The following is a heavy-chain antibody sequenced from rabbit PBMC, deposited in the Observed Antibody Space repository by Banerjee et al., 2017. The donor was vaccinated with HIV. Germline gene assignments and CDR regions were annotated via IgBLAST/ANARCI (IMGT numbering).Heavy chain of an antibody. J-gene: IGHJ2*01. D-gene: IGHD1-1*01. CDR2: IYAAKGST. V-gene: IGHV1S7*01. CDR3: ARNYVNAFDP. Sequence: RQAPGKGLEWIGIIYAAKGSTDYASWVSGRFTISSDNAQSTVDLKMTSLTAADTATYFCARNYVNAFDPRGPGTLVTVS.